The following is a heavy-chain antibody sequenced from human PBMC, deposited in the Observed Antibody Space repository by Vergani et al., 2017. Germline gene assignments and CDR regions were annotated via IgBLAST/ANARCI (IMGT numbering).Heavy chain of an antibody. Sequence: EVQLVESGGGLIQPGGSLRLSCAASGFTVSSNYMSWVRQAPGKGLEWVSVIYSGGSTYYADSVKGRFTISRDNSKNTLYLQMNSRRAEDTAVYYCARVRGSGYSGYDGLSGIQPSYFDYWGQGTLVTVSS. D-gene: IGHD5-12*01. CDR1: GFTVSSNY. CDR2: IYSGGST. J-gene: IGHJ4*02. CDR3: ARVRGSGYSGYDGLSGIQPSYFDY. V-gene: IGHV3-53*01.